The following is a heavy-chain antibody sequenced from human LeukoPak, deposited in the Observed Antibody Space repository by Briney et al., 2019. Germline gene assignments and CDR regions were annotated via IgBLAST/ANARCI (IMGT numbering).Heavy chain of an antibody. Sequence: SGPTLVKPTQTLTLTCTFSGFPLSTSGVGVGWIRQPPGKALEWLALIFWDDDKRYSPSLKSRLTITKDTYKNQVVLTVTNMDPVDTATYYCAHKLRNYYDASGSQFDYWGQGTLVTVSS. CDR1: GFPLSTSGVG. V-gene: IGHV2-5*02. J-gene: IGHJ4*02. CDR2: IFWDDDK. D-gene: IGHD3-22*01. CDR3: AHKLRNYYDASGSQFDY.